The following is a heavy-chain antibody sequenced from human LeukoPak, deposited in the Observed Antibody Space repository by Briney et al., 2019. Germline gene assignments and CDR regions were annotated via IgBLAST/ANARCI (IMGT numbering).Heavy chain of an antibody. D-gene: IGHD3-22*01. J-gene: IGHJ4*02. CDR1: GGSVSSVSHY. Sequence: TSETLSLTCSVSGGSVSSVSHYWSWLRQPPGKGLEWIGYIYYSGSTNYNPSLKSRVTISVDTSKNQFSLKLSSVTAADTAVYYCARMYYYDNSFDYWGQGALVPVSS. CDR2: IYYSGST. V-gene: IGHV4-61*01. CDR3: ARMYYYDNSFDY.